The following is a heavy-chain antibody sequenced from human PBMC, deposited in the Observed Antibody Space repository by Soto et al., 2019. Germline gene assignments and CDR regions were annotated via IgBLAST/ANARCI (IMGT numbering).Heavy chain of an antibody. CDR3: ARGPVRGSSSWYLRIYYYYMDV. V-gene: IGHV1-18*01. Sequence: GASVKVSCKASGYTFTSYGISWVRQAPGQGPEWMGWISAYNGNSNYAQKLQGRVTMTTDTSTSTAYMELSSLRSEDTAVYYCARGPVRGSSSWYLRIYYYYMDVWGKGTTVTVSS. J-gene: IGHJ6*03. CDR2: ISAYNGNS. CDR1: GYTFTSYG. D-gene: IGHD6-13*01.